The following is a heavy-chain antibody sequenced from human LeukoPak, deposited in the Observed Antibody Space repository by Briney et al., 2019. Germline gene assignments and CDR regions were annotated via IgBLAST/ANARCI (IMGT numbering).Heavy chain of an antibody. Sequence: GGSLRLSCAASGFTVSSYYMNWVRQVPGKEVEWVSVIYTGGGRYYADSVKGRFTISRDNAKNSLYLQMNSLRAEDTAAYYCARDRLYYYDSSGYMDYFDYWGQGTLVTVSS. V-gene: IGHV3-53*01. CDR2: IYTGGGR. CDR1: GFTVSSYY. CDR3: ARDRLYYYDSSGYMDYFDY. D-gene: IGHD3-22*01. J-gene: IGHJ4*02.